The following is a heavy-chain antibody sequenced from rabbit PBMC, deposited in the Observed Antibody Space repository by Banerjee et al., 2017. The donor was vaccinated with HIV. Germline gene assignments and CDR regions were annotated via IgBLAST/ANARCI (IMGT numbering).Heavy chain of an antibody. CDR1: GFSFSSIYW. Sequence: QEQLEESGGDLVKPEGSLTLTCTASGFSFSSIYWVCWVRQAPGKGLEWIGCISTYTDKPNYASWAKGRFTISKTSSTTVTLQMTSLTAADTATYFCARTYSGSETSGFHFWGPGTLVTVS. CDR2: ISTYTDKP. J-gene: IGHJ4*01. CDR3: ARTYSGSETSGFHF. D-gene: IGHD1-1*01. V-gene: IGHV1S45*01.